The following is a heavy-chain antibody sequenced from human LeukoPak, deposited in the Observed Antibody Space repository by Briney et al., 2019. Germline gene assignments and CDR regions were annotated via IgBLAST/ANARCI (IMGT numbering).Heavy chain of an antibody. D-gene: IGHD3-10*01. V-gene: IGHV3-21*01. CDR3: ARPPWGSGSFGYYYGMDV. CDR1: GFTFSSYS. Sequence: GGSLRLSCAASGFTFSSYSMNWVRQAPGKGLEWVSSISSSSSYRYYADSVKGRFTISRDNAKNSLYLQMNSLRAEDTAVYYCARPPWGSGSFGYYYGMDVWGKGTTVTVSS. J-gene: IGHJ6*04. CDR2: ISSSSSYR.